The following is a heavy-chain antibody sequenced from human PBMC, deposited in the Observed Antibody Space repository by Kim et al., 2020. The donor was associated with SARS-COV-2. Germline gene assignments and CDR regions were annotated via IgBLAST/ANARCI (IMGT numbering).Heavy chain of an antibody. V-gene: IGHV3-30*18. CDR3: AKDQGNYGDYRYYYYYGMDV. Sequence: GGSLRLSCAASGFTFSSYGMHWVRQAPGKGLEWVAVISYDGSNKYYADSVKGRFTISRDNSKNTLYLQMNSLRAEDTAVYYCAKDQGNYGDYRYYYYYGMDVWGQGTTVTVSS. J-gene: IGHJ6*02. CDR2: ISYDGSNK. CDR1: GFTFSSYG. D-gene: IGHD4-17*01.